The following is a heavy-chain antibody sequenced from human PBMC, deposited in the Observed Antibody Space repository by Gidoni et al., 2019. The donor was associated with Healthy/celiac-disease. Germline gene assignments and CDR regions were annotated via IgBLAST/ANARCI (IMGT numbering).Heavy chain of an antibody. D-gene: IGHD3-10*01. J-gene: IGHJ4*02. CDR2: ISAYNGNT. CDR1: GYTFTSYG. V-gene: IGHV1-18*01. CDR3: ARDTLPYYYGFRGGGS. Sequence: QVQLVQSGAEVKKPGASVKVSCKASGYTFTSYGISWVRQAPGQGLEWMGWISAYNGNTNYAQNLQGRVTMTTDTATSTAYMEVRSLRSDDTAVYYCARDTLPYYYGFRGGGSWGQGTLVTVSS.